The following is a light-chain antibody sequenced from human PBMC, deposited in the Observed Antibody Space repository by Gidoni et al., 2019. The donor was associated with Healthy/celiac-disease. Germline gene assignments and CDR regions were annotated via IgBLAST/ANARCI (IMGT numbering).Light chain of an antibody. CDR1: QSLLHSNGYNY. Sequence: IVMTQSPLSLPVTPGEPAPISCTSSQSLLHSNGYNYLDWYLQKPGQSPQLLIYLGSNRASGVPDRFSGCGSGTDFTLKISRVEAEDVGVYYCMQAVQTPLTFGGGTKVEIK. V-gene: IGKV2-28*01. CDR2: LGS. J-gene: IGKJ4*01. CDR3: MQAVQTPLT.